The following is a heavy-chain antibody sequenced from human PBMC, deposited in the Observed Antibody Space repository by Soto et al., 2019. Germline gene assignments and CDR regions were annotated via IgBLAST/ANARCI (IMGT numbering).Heavy chain of an antibody. CDR2: ISSSSSYT. CDR3: ASELRYFDWPLPSSDY. Sequence: GGSLRLSCAASGFTFSDYYMSWIRQAPGKGLEWVSYISSSSSYTNYADSVKGRFTISRDNAKNSLYLQMNSLRAEDTAVYYCASELRYFDWPLPSSDYWGQGTLVTVST. D-gene: IGHD3-9*01. V-gene: IGHV3-11*05. J-gene: IGHJ4*02. CDR1: GFTFSDYY.